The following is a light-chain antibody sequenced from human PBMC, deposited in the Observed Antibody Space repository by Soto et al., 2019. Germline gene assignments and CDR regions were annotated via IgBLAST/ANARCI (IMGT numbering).Light chain of an antibody. Sequence: DIQMTQSPSSLSASAGDRVTITCRASQGVRNALDWYQQKPGKAPKRLIYEISSLQSGVPSRFRGSGSGTEFTLTIISLQPEDFATYYCLQHNAYPFTFGPGTKVDV. CDR2: EIS. CDR3: LQHNAYPFT. V-gene: IGKV1-17*01. J-gene: IGKJ3*01. CDR1: QGVRNA.